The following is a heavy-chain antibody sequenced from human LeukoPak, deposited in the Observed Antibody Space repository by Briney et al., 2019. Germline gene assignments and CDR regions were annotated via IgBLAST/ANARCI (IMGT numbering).Heavy chain of an antibody. CDR1: GGSISSYY. V-gene: IGHV4-59*01. CDR3: ARDRVRGNSNPFFDY. CDR2: IYYTGST. J-gene: IGHJ4*02. D-gene: IGHD4-11*01. Sequence: PSGTLSLTCTVSGGSISSYYWSWIRQPPGKGLEWIGYIYYTGSTNYNPSLKSRVTISVDTSKNLFSLKLISVTAADTAVYYCARDRVRGNSNPFFDYWGQGTLVTVSS.